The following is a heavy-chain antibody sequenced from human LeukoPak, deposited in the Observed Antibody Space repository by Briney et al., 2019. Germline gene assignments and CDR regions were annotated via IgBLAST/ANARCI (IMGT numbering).Heavy chain of an antibody. V-gene: IGHV4-61*01. CDR1: GGSLSKARYY. CDR3: ARVRYGSGSYYFDN. Sequence: SETLSHTCIVSGGSLSKARYYGSWIRHPPGKGLDWLGYVYYSGSTNYSPSLRSRVTVSVDTSKNQFSLKLTSVTAADTAVYYCARVRYGSGSYYFDNWGQGTLVTVSS. D-gene: IGHD3-10*01. CDR2: VYYSGST. J-gene: IGHJ4*02.